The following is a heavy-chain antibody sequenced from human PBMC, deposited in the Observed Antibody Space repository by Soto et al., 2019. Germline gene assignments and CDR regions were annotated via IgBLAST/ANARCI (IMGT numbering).Heavy chain of an antibody. CDR3: ARGGRKLLYYGMDV. V-gene: IGHV3-21*01. Sequence: EVQLVESGGGLVKPGGSLRLSCAASGFTFSSYSMNWVRQAPGKGLEWVSSISSSSSYIYYADSVKGRFTISRDNAKNSLHLQMNSLRAEDTAVYYCARGGRKLLYYGMDVWGQGTTVTVSS. J-gene: IGHJ6*02. CDR2: ISSSSSYI. D-gene: IGHD2-15*01. CDR1: GFTFSSYS.